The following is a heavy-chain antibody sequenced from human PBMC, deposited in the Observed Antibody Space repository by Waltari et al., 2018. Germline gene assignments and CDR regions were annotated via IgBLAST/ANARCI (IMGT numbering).Heavy chain of an antibody. Sequence: QVQLQESGPGLVKPSQTLSLTCTVSGGSISSGGYYWSWIRQHPGKGLEWIGYIYYSGSTYYNPSLKSRVTISVDTSKNQFSLKLSSVTAADTAVYYCAREGTTVTTLVAFDIWGQGTMVTVSS. CDR2: IYYSGST. CDR3: AREGTTVTTLVAFDI. V-gene: IGHV4-31*03. J-gene: IGHJ3*02. CDR1: GGSISSGGYY. D-gene: IGHD4-17*01.